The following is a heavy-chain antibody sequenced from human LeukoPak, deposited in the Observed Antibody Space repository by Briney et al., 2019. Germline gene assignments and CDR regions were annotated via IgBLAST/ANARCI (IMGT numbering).Heavy chain of an antibody. Sequence: GRSLRLSCAASGFTFSKYAFHWVRQAPGKGLEWVSAISGSGGSTDYADSVKGRFTISRDNSKNTLYLQMNSLRAEDTAVYYCATKATILDYWGQGTLVTVSS. J-gene: IGHJ4*02. CDR3: ATKATILDY. CDR1: GFTFSKYA. D-gene: IGHD5-24*01. V-gene: IGHV3-23*01. CDR2: ISGSGGST.